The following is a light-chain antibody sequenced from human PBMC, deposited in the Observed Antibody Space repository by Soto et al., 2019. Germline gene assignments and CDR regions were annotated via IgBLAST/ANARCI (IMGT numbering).Light chain of an antibody. CDR3: QQTYSTPIT. CDR2: AAS. CDR1: QSISSY. J-gene: IGKJ5*01. V-gene: IGKV1-39*01. Sequence: DIQMTQSPSSLSASVGDRVTITCRASQSISSYLNGYQQKPGKAPKLLIYAASSLQSGVPSRFSGSGSGTDFTLTISSLQPEDFATYYGQQTYSTPITFGQGNDWRL.